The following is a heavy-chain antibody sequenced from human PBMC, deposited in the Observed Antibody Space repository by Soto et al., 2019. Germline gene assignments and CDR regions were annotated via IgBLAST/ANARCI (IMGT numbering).Heavy chain of an antibody. D-gene: IGHD3-10*01. CDR2: MNPNSGNT. Sequence: ASVKVSCKASGYTFTSYDINWVRQATGQGLEWMGWMNPNSGNTGYAQKFQGRVTMTRNTSISTAYMELSSLRSEDTAVYDCARGDGSGSYYRDDAFDIWGQGTMVTVSS. V-gene: IGHV1-8*01. CDR3: ARGDGSGSYYRDDAFDI. CDR1: GYTFTSYD. J-gene: IGHJ3*02.